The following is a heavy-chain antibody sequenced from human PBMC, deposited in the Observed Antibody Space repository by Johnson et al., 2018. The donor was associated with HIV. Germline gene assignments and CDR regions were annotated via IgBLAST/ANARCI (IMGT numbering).Heavy chain of an antibody. Sequence: VLLVESGGGLVQPGGSLRLSCAASGFTVSSNYMSWVRQAPGKGLEWVSVIYSGGSTYYADSVKGRFTISRDNSKNTLYLQMNSLRAEDTAVYYCARSKDCSGGSCPDGFDIWGQGTMVIVSS. CDR2: IYSGGST. J-gene: IGHJ3*02. CDR3: ARSKDCSGGSCPDGFDI. V-gene: IGHV3-66*01. CDR1: GFTVSSNY. D-gene: IGHD2-15*01.